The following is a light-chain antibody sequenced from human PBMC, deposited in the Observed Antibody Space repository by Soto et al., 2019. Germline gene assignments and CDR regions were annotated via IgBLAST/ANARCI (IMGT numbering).Light chain of an antibody. J-gene: IGKJ2*01. CDR3: QKYNSAPYT. V-gene: IGKV3-20*01. CDR2: ATF. Sequence: EVVLTQSPGTLSLSPGERATLSCRASESVSRNYLAWYQQRPGQAPRLLIYATFTRATGIPDRFSGSGSGTDFTLTISRLEPEDVAVYYCQKYNSAPYTFGQGTKLEIK. CDR1: ESVSRNY.